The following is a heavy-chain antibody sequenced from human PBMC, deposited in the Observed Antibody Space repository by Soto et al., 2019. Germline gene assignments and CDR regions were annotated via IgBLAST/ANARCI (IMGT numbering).Heavy chain of an antibody. J-gene: IGHJ6*02. Sequence: GGSLRLSCEGSGFTFSNGWMTWVRQAPGKWLEWVGRIKTNIDGGRIDYAAPVKGRFTISRDDSKNTLYLQMNSLKTEDTGVYYCTTNSVTDFYYYGMEVWGLGTTVNVSS. V-gene: IGHV3-15*01. CDR3: TTNSVTDFYYYGMEV. CDR1: GFTFSNGW. CDR2: IKTNIDGGRI.